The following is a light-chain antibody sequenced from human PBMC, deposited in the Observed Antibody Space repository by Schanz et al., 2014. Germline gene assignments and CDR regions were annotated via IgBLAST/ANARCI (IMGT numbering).Light chain of an antibody. Sequence: QAVVTQEPSFSVSPGGTVTLTCGLSSGSVSTSYYPSWYQQTPGQAPRTLIYNTNTRSSGVPDRFSGSILGNRAALTITGAQADDESDYYCLLCMRSGIWVFGGGTKPPS. CDR2: NTN. V-gene: IGLV8-61*01. CDR3: LLCMRSGIWV. J-gene: IGLJ3*02. CDR1: SGSVSTSYY.